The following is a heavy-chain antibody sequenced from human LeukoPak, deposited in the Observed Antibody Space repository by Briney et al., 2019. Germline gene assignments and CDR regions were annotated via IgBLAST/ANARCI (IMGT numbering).Heavy chain of an antibody. D-gene: IGHD2-21*01. Sequence: PSETLSLTCSVSDDSITMYYWTWIRQPPGKGLEWIGYVDHTGSTNYNPSLKSRVTMSVDTSKNHFSLKLSSVTAADTAVYYCARFPYYSYYMDVWGKGTTVTVSS. J-gene: IGHJ6*03. CDR2: VDHTGST. CDR1: DDSITMYY. V-gene: IGHV4-59*01. CDR3: ARFPYYSYYMDV.